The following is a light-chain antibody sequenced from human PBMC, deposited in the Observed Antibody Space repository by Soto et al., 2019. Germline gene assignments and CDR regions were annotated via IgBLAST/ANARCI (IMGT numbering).Light chain of an antibody. V-gene: IGLV1-51*01. CDR2: DDD. J-gene: IGLJ1*01. CDR3: GSWDTSLTAYV. Sequence: SVLTQPPSVSAAPGQKVTISCSGSSSNIGGNSVSWYQQLPGTAPKLRIYDDDKRPSGIPDRFSGSKCGTAASLGITGFHPRDEAAYSSGSWDTSLTAYVFGTGTQVPVL. CDR1: SSNIGGNS.